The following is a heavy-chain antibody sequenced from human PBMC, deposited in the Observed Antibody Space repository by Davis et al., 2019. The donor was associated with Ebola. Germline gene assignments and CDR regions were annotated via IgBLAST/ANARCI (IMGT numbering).Heavy chain of an antibody. V-gene: IGHV3-64D*08. CDR3: VKDPVPRDYWTDYYFES. D-gene: IGHD3/OR15-3a*01. Sequence: PGGSLRLSCSASGFIFSTYGMHWVRQAPRRGLEYVSAISRSGANTYYADSVRGRFTISRDNSKNILYLQMSSLKSEDTAIYYCVKDPVPRDYWTDYYFESWGQGTLVTVSS. J-gene: IGHJ4*02. CDR1: GFIFSTYG. CDR2: ISRSGANT.